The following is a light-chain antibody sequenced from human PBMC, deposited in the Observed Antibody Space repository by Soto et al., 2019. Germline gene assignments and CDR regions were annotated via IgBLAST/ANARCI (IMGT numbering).Light chain of an antibody. J-gene: IGLJ2*01. Sequence: QSVLTQPASVSGSPGQSITISCTGTSSDVGRYNLVSWYQQYPGKAPKLLIYEGSERPSGVSNRFSGSKSGNTASLTISGLQAEDEADYYCSSYTSSSTVVFGGGTKLTVL. CDR3: SSYTSSSTVV. V-gene: IGLV2-14*02. CDR1: SSDVGRYNL. CDR2: EGS.